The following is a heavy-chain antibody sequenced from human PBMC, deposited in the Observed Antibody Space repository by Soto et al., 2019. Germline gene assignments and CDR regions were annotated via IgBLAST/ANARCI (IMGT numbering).Heavy chain of an antibody. V-gene: IGHV3-23*01. D-gene: IGHD3-22*01. CDR1: GFTFSSYA. CDR3: AKDLFSVGDSSGYYYVSFDY. J-gene: IGHJ4*02. Sequence: GGSLRLSCAASGFTFSSYAMSWVRQAPGKGLEWVSAISGSGGSTYYADSVKGRFTISRDNSKNTLYLQMNSLRAEDTAVYYCAKDLFSVGDSSGYYYVSFDYWGQGTLVTVSS. CDR2: ISGSGGST.